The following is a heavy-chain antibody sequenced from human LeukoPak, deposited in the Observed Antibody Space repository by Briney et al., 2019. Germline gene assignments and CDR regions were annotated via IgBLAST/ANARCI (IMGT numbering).Heavy chain of an antibody. D-gene: IGHD1-14*01. CDR2: SSDRGST. J-gene: IGHJ5*01. CDR1: GFTISSTTYF. V-gene: IGHV4-39*01. CDR3: ASSPSLTTGGFLFDS. Sequence: PSETLSLTCTASGFTISSTTYFWGWIRQPPGQGLEWIGSSSDRGSTYYNPSLRSLVTMSVDTCKNQYPLKLSSGADADTAVYYWASSPSLTTGGFLFDSWGHGTLVTVSS.